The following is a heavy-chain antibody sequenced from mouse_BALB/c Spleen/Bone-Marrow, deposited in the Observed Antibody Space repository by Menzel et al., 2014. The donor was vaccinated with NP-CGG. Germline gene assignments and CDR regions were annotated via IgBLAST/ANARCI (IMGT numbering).Heavy chain of an antibody. Sequence: VHLVESGAELVKPGAPVKLSCKASGYTFTRYWMNWVKQRPGRGPEWIGRIDPSDSETHYNQKFKDKATLTVDNSSSTAYIQLSSLTSEDSAVYYCARDGNYYFDYWGQGTTLTVSS. D-gene: IGHD2-1*01. J-gene: IGHJ2*01. CDR1: GYTFTRYW. CDR3: ARDGNYYFDY. CDR2: IDPSDSET. V-gene: IGHV1-69*02.